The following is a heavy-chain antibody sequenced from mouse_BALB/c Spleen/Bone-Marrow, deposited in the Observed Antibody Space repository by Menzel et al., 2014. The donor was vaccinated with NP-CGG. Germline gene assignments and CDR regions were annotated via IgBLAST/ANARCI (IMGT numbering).Heavy chain of an antibody. CDR1: GFTFSSYA. J-gene: IGHJ1*01. V-gene: IGHV5-9-1*01. CDR3: ARVITWYFDV. D-gene: IGHD2-4*01. Sequence: EVMLVESGGGLVKPGGSLKLSCAASGFTFSSYAMSWVRQTPEERLEWVATISSGGSYTYYPDSVKGRFTISRDNAKNTLYLQMSSLRSEDTAMYYCARVITWYFDVWGAGTTVTVSS. CDR2: ISSGGSYT.